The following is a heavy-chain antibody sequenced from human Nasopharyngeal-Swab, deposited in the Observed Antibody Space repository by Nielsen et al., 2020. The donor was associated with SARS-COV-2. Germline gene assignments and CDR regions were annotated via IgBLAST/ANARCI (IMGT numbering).Heavy chain of an antibody. Sequence: WIRQPPGKGLEWIGYLYYSGSTNYNPSLKSRVTISVDTSKNQFSLKLSSVTAADTAVYYCARDQRSGWFDAFDIWGQGTMVTVSS. CDR2: LYYSGST. V-gene: IGHV4-59*01. J-gene: IGHJ3*02. CDR3: ARDQRSGWFDAFDI. D-gene: IGHD6-19*01.